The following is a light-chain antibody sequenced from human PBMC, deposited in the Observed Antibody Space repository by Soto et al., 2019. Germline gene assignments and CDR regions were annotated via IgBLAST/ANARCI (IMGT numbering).Light chain of an antibody. CDR3: SSYTTATTYV. V-gene: IGLV2-14*01. J-gene: IGLJ1*01. CDR1: SSDVGAYNY. Sequence: QSALTQPASVSGSPGQSITISCTGTSSDVGAYNYDSWYQQYPGEAPKVIIYDVSHRPAVVSNRFSGSKSANTASLTISGLQTQAEADYFCSSYTTATTYVFGTGTKLTVL. CDR2: DVS.